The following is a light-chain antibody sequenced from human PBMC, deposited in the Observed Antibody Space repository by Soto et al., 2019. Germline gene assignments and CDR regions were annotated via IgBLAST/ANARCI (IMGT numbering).Light chain of an antibody. J-gene: IGKJ5*01. CDR2: WAS. Sequence: DIVMTQSPDSLAVSLGARATINGKSSQSVLSSSDSKTSLAWHQQKPRQPPKLLIYWASTRESGVPERFSGSGSGTDSALTISSLQAEDVAVYYCQQYYSSPITFGQGTRLEIK. CDR1: QSVLSSSDSKTS. CDR3: QQYYSSPIT. V-gene: IGKV4-1*01.